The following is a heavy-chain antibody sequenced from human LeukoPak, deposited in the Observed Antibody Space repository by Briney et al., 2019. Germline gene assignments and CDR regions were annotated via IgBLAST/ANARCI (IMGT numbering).Heavy chain of an antibody. D-gene: IGHD6-13*01. J-gene: IGHJ6*04. CDR1: GGSISSSSYY. Sequence: PSETLSLTCTVSGGSISSSSYYWGWIRQPPGKGLEWIVSIYYSGTTYSNPSLKSRVTISVDTSKNQFSLKLSSVTAADTAVYYCASLAAAGPWGKGTTVTVSS. V-gene: IGHV4-39*07. CDR2: IYYSGTT. CDR3: ASLAAAGP.